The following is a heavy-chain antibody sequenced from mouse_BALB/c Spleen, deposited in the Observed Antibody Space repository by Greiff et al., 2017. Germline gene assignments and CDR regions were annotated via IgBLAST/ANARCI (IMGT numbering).Heavy chain of an antibody. D-gene: IGHD2-1*01. CDR2: IWRGGST. CDR3: AKKDYGNYGAMDY. CDR1: GFSLTSYG. V-gene: IGHV2-5-1*01. Sequence: VQLKQSGPSLVQPSQSLSITCTVSGFSLTSYGVHWVRQSPGKGLEWLGVIWRGGSTDYNAAFMSRLSITKDNSKSQVFFKMNSLQADDTAIYYCAKKDYGNYGAMDYWGQGTSVTVSS. J-gene: IGHJ4*01.